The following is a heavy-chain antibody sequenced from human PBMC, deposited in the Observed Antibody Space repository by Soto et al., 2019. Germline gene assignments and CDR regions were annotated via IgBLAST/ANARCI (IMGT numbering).Heavy chain of an antibody. CDR2: ISAYNGNT. V-gene: IGHV1-18*01. D-gene: IGHD3-9*01. CDR3: ARDADILTGYYPFDY. Sequence: ASVKVSCTASGYTFTSYGIIWVRQAPGQGLEWMGWISAYNGNTNYAQKLQGRVTMTTDTSTSTAYMELRSLRSDDTAVYYCARDADILTGYYPFDYWGQGTLVTVSS. CDR1: GYTFTSYG. J-gene: IGHJ4*02.